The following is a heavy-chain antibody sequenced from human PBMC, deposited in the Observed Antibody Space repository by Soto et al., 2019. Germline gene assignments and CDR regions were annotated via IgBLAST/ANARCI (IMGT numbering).Heavy chain of an antibody. D-gene: IGHD6-6*01. Sequence: QVQLVESGGGVVQPGRSLRLSCAASGFTFSSYAMHWVRQAPGKGLEWVAVISYDGSNKYYADSVKGRFTISRDNSKNTLYLQMTSLRAEDTAVYYCARDGSLGQLVLCGWFDPWGQGTLVTVSS. J-gene: IGHJ5*02. CDR3: ARDGSLGQLVLCGWFDP. V-gene: IGHV3-30-3*01. CDR2: ISYDGSNK. CDR1: GFTFSSYA.